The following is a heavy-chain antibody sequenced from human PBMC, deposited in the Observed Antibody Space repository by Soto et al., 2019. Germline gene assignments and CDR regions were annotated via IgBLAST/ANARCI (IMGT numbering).Heavy chain of an antibody. CDR3: ARVHSSGWKYYFDY. CDR1: GFTFSSYG. D-gene: IGHD6-19*01. Sequence: QVQLVESGGGVVQPGRSLRLSCAASGFTFSSYGMHWVRQAPGKGLEWVAVIWYDGSNKYYADSVKGRFNIPSNNSKNTLYLQMNSLRAEDTAVYYCARVHSSGWKYYFDYWGQGTLVTVSS. V-gene: IGHV3-33*01. CDR2: IWYDGSNK. J-gene: IGHJ4*02.